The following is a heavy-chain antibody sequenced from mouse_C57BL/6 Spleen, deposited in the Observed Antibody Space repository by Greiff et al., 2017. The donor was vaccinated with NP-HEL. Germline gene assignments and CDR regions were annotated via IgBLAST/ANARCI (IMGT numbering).Heavy chain of an antibody. V-gene: IGHV1-61*01. CDR3: AREGSLHYAMDY. J-gene: IGHJ4*01. CDR1: GYTFTSYW. CDR2: IYPSDSET. Sequence: VQLQQSGAELVRPGSSVKLSCKASGYTFTSYWMDWVKQRPGQGLEWIGNIYPSDSETHYNQKFKDKATLTVDKSSSTAYMQLSSLTSEDSAVYYCAREGSLHYAMDYWGQGTSVTVSS.